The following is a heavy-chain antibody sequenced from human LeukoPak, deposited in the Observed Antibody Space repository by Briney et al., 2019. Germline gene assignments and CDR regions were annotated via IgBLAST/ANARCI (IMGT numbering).Heavy chain of an antibody. CDR1: GFTFSVYY. CDR3: ARGGTVVVPAAINWFDP. Sequence: GGSLRLSCAASGFTFSVYYMSWIRQAPGKGLEWVSYISSSGSTIYYADSVKGRFTISRDNAKNSLYLQMNSLRAEDTAVYYCARGGTVVVPAAINWFDPWGQGTLVTVSS. CDR2: ISSSGSTI. J-gene: IGHJ5*02. V-gene: IGHV3-11*01. D-gene: IGHD2-2*02.